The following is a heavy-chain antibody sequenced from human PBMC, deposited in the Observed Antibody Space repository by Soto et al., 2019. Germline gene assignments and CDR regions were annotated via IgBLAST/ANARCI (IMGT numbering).Heavy chain of an antibody. CDR3: AKDRKVVRGGHTRPLDY. CDR1: GFTFSSCA. CDR2: ISGSGGST. V-gene: IGHV3-23*01. D-gene: IGHD3-10*01. J-gene: IGHJ4*02. Sequence: GGSLRLSCAASGFTFSSCAMSWVRQAPGKGLEWVSAISGSGGSTYYADSVKGRFTISRDNSKNTLYLQMNSLRAEDTAVYYCAKDRKVVRGGHTRPLDYWGQGTLVTVSS.